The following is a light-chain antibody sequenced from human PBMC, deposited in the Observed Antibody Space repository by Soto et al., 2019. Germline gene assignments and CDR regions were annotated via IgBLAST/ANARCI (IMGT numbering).Light chain of an antibody. CDR3: QHYNNWPFT. V-gene: IGKV3-15*01. Sequence: EIVMTQSPATLSVSPGERATLSCRASQSVSSNLACYQQKPGQAPRLLIYSASTRATGIPARFSGSGSRTEFTLTISSLQSEDFAVYYCQHYNNWPFTFGPGTKVDIK. CDR2: SAS. CDR1: QSVSSN. J-gene: IGKJ3*01.